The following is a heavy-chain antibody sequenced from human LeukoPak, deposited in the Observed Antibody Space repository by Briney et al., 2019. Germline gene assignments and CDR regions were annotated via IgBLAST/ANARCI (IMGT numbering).Heavy chain of an antibody. V-gene: IGHV4-34*01. CDR1: GRSFSGYY. D-gene: IGHD3-22*01. J-gene: IGHJ5*02. CDR2: INHSGST. CDR3: ARGPRWLTMIGNWFDP. Sequence: PSETLPLTCAVYGRSFSGYYWSWIRQPPGKGLEWIGEINHSGSTNYNPSLKSRVTISVDTSKNQFSLKLSSVTAADTAVYYCARGPRWLTMIGNWFDPWGQGTLVTVSS.